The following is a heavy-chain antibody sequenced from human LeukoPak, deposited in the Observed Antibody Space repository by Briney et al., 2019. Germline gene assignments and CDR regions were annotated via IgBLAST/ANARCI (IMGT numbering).Heavy chain of an antibody. Sequence: ASVKVSCKVSGYTLTELSMHWVRQAPGKGLEWMGGFDPEDGETIYAQKFQGRVTMTEDTSTDTAYMELSSLRSEDTAVYYCATGIGSSSGHGGFHYWGQGTLVTVSS. CDR2: FDPEDGET. J-gene: IGHJ4*02. V-gene: IGHV1-24*01. CDR1: GYTLTELS. CDR3: ATGIGSSSGHGGFHY. D-gene: IGHD6-6*01.